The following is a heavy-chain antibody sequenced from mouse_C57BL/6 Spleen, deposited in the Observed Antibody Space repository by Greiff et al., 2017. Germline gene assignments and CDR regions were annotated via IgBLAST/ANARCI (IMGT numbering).Heavy chain of an antibody. D-gene: IGHD2-10*02. CDR1: GYTFTDYY. V-gene: IGHV1-26*01. CDR2: INPNNGGT. Sequence: EVQLQQSGPELVKPGASVKISCKASGYTFTDYYMNWVKPSHGKSLEWIGDINPNNGGTSYNQKFKGKATLTVDKSSSTAYMELRSLTSEDSAVYYCARWYGNYKAMDYWGQGTSVTVSS. J-gene: IGHJ4*01. CDR3: ARWYGNYKAMDY.